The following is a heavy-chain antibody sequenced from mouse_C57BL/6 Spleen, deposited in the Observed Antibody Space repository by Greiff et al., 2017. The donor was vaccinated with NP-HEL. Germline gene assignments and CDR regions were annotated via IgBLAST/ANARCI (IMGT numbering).Heavy chain of an antibody. V-gene: IGHV1-82*01. J-gene: IGHJ4*01. Sequence: VQLQQSGPELVKPGASVKISCKASGYAFSSSWMNWVKQRPGKGLEWIGRIYPGDGDTNYNGKFKGKATLTADKSSSTAYMQLSSLTSEDSAVYFCAREGGEGNYAMDYWGQGTSVTVSS. CDR3: AREGGEGNYAMDY. CDR2: IYPGDGDT. CDR1: GYAFSSSW.